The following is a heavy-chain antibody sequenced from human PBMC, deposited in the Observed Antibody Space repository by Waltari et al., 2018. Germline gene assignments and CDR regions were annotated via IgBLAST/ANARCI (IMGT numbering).Heavy chain of an antibody. Sequence: EVQLVQSGAEVKKPGESLKISCKGSGYSFTSYWIGWVRQMPGKGLEWMGIIYPGGSDTRYSPAFQGQVTISADKSISTAYLQWSSLKASDTAMYYCARHAGKNDYGDVYYGMDVWGQGTTVTVSS. V-gene: IGHV5-51*01. CDR3: ARHAGKNDYGDVYYGMDV. D-gene: IGHD4-17*01. J-gene: IGHJ6*02. CDR2: IYPGGSDT. CDR1: GYSFTSYW.